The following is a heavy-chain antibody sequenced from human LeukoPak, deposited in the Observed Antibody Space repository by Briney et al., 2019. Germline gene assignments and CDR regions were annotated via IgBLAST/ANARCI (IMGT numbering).Heavy chain of an antibody. CDR2: IYYSGST. CDR3: ARGSLYYDSNDAFDI. Sequence: PSETLSLTCSVSGYSISSGYYWGWIRQPPGKGLEWIGSIYYSGSTYYNPSLKSRVTISVDTSKNQFSLKLSSVTAADTAVYYCARGSLYYDSNDAFDIWGQGTMVTVSS. J-gene: IGHJ3*02. D-gene: IGHD3-3*01. CDR1: GYSISSGYY. V-gene: IGHV4-38-2*02.